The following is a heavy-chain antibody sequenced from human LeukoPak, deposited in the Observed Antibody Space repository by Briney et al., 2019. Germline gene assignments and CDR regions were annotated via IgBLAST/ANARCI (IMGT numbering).Heavy chain of an antibody. D-gene: IGHD6-19*01. J-gene: IGHJ1*01. CDR3: VKDREMGSGWAYFQH. V-gene: IGHV3-64D*09. CDR1: GFTFSRYA. CDR2: INDNGGRT. Sequence: GGSLRLSCSASGFTFSRYAMHWVRQAPGKGLEYVSGINDNGGRTHYGDSVKGRFSISRDNSKNTLYLQMSSLRPEDTAVYYCVKDREMGSGWAYFQHWGQGTLVTVSS.